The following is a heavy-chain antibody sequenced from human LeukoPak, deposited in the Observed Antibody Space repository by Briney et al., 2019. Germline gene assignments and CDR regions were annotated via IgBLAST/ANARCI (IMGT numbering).Heavy chain of an antibody. CDR3: VMLDPDSSSTLEVFDY. D-gene: IGHD6-6*01. CDR2: IYYSGST. Sequence: SETLSLTCSVSGGSISSYYWSWIRQPPGKGLEWIGYIYYSGSTNYNPSPKSRVTISVDTSKNQFSLKLSSVTGAETAVYYCVMLDPDSSSTLEVFDYWGQGTLVTVSS. V-gene: IGHV4-59*01. J-gene: IGHJ4*02. CDR1: GGSISSYY.